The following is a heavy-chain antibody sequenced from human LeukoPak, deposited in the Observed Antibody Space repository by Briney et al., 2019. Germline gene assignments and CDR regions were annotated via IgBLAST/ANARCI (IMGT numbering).Heavy chain of an antibody. CDR3: ARVNGGTVTTLYFDY. D-gene: IGHD4-17*01. J-gene: IGHJ4*02. CDR2: IYYSGST. Sequence: SQTLSLTCTVSGGSISSGDYYWSWIRQPPGKGLEWIGYIYYSGSTYYNPSLKSRVTISVDTSKNQFSLKLSSVTAADTAVYYCARVNGGTVTTLYFDYWGQGTLVTVSS. V-gene: IGHV4-30-4*01. CDR1: GGSISSGDYY.